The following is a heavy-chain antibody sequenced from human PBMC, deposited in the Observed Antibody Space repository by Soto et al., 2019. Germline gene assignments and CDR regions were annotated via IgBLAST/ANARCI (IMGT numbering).Heavy chain of an antibody. CDR1: GYTFTCYY. J-gene: IGHJ6*02. CDR3: ARVGSSSWHRKGYYYGMDV. CDR2: INPNSGGT. D-gene: IGHD6-13*01. Sequence: ASVKVSCKASGYTFTCYYMHWVRQAPGQGLEWMGWINPNSGGTNYAQKFQGWVTMTRDTSISTAYMELSRLRSDDTAVYYCARVGSSSWHRKGYYYGMDVWGQGTTVTVSS. V-gene: IGHV1-2*04.